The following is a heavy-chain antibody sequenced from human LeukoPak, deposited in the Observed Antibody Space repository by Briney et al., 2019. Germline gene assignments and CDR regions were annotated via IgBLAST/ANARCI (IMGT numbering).Heavy chain of an antibody. CDR1: GFTFSSYA. CDR3: ARAREWELLL. V-gene: IGHV3-30-3*01. D-gene: IGHD1-26*01. J-gene: IGHJ4*02. Sequence: GRSLRLSCAASGFTFSSYAMHWVRQAPGKGLERVAVISYDGSNKYYADSVKGRFTISRDNSKNTLYLQMNSLRAEDTAVYYCARAREWELLLWGQGTLVTVSS. CDR2: ISYDGSNK.